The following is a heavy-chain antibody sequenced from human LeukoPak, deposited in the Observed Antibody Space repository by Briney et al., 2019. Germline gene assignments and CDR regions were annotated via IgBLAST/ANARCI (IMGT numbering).Heavy chain of an antibody. Sequence: SETLSLTCTVSGGSISSYSWSWIRQPPGKGLECIGYIYDSGSTNYNPSLKSRVAISVDKPKNQFSLKLSYVTAADTAVYYCARLSHYFDSSGYYYVRFFDYWGQGTLVTVSS. CDR2: IYDSGST. CDR3: ARLSHYFDSSGYYYVRFFDY. CDR1: GGSISSYS. V-gene: IGHV4-59*08. D-gene: IGHD3-22*01. J-gene: IGHJ4*02.